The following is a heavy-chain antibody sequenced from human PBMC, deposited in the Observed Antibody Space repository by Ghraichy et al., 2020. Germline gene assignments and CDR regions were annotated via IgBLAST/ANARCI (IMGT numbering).Heavy chain of an antibody. Sequence: SQTLSLTCTVSGGSVSSGSYYWSWIRQPPGKGLEWIGYIYYSGRTNYHPSFKSRVPISVDTSKTQFSLKRSSVTAADTAVYYCARFTVTYGMDVWGQGTTVTVSS. CDR1: GGSVSSGSYY. J-gene: IGHJ6*02. D-gene: IGHD4-11*01. V-gene: IGHV4-61*01. CDR2: IYYSGRT. CDR3: ARFTVTYGMDV.